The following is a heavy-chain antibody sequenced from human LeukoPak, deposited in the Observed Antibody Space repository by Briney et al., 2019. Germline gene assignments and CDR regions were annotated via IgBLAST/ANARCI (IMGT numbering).Heavy chain of an antibody. CDR1: GLTFSSYA. CDR2: ISGSGGST. D-gene: IGHD3-22*01. Sequence: GSLRLSCAASGLTFSSYAMMWLRQAPGKGLEWVSAISGSGGSTYYADSVKGRFTISRDNSKNTLYLQMNSLRAEDTAVYYCARERDYYDSSAYSDWGQGTLVTVSS. J-gene: IGHJ4*02. V-gene: IGHV3-23*01. CDR3: ARERDYYDSSAYSD.